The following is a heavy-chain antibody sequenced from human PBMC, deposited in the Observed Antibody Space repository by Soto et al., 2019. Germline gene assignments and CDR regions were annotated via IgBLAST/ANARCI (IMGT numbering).Heavy chain of an antibody. V-gene: IGHV4-59*01. D-gene: IGHD2-21*02. CDR3: AVTRGGAHPHDI. CDR2: IYYNGST. Sequence: SETLSLTCNSSGGPLSSFYYSWIRQAPGKGLEWIGYIYYNGSTNYNPSLKSRVTMSVDTSKNQFSLKLTSVTAADTAVYFCAVTRGGAHPHDIWGQGTMVTVSS. CDR1: GGPLSSFY. J-gene: IGHJ3*02.